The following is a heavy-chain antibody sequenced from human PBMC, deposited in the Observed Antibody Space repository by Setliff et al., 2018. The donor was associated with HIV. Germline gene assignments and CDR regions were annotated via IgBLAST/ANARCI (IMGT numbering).Heavy chain of an antibody. D-gene: IGHD6-6*01. CDR2: IWYDGNNK. J-gene: IGHJ4*02. CDR1: GITFSNYG. Sequence: PGGSLRLSCAASGITFSNYGMHWVRQAPGKGLEWVAVIWYDGNNKYYTDSVKGRFTISRDNFKNTLYLQMNSLRAEDTAVYYCAKDSNYRGVAVRRGFYLAYWGQGKLVTVSS. V-gene: IGHV3-30*02. CDR3: AKDSNYRGVAVRRGFYLAY.